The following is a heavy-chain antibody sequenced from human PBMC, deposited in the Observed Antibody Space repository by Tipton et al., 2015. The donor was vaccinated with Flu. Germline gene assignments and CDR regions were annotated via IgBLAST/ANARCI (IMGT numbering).Heavy chain of an antibody. V-gene: IGHV4-61*02. Sequence: TLSLTCTVSGGSISSGSYYWSWIRQPAGKELEWIGRIYTSGSTNYNPSLKSRVTISVDTSKNQFSLKMSSVTAADTAVYYCARFSVRGASDYWGQGTLVTVSS. D-gene: IGHD3-10*01. J-gene: IGHJ4*02. CDR2: IYTSGST. CDR3: ARFSVRGASDY. CDR1: GGSISSGSYY.